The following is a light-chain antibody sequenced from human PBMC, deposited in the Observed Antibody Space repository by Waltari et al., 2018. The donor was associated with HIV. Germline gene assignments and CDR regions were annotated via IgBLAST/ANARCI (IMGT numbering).Light chain of an antibody. J-gene: IGKJ1*01. V-gene: IGKV1-5*03. Sequence: DTPLTQSPGTLSASVGDRVTITCRAGQSITTWLAWYQHKEGRAPKLLISKASQSEGGVPPRFSGSGSGTEFTLTITSLQPDDSGIYYCQQYNEYPWTFGQGTKVEVK. CDR2: KAS. CDR1: QSITTW. CDR3: QQYNEYPWT.